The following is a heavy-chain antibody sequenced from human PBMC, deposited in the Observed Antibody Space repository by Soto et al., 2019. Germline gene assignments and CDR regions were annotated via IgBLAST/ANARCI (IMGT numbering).Heavy chain of an antibody. V-gene: IGHV3-48*03. J-gene: IGHJ3*01. D-gene: IGHD3-10*01. CDR2: SGGSGGTK. CDR3: ARDRGGDVGQFLFPDGFDL. Sequence: EVQLVESGGASVQPGGSLRLSCAASGFSFSSYEMNWVRQAPGKGLEWISYSGGSGGTKYSADSVKGRFIISRDNAQNSLYLQMNSLRVEDTGVYHCARDRGGDVGQFLFPDGFDLWGQGTMVTVSS. CDR1: GFSFSSYE.